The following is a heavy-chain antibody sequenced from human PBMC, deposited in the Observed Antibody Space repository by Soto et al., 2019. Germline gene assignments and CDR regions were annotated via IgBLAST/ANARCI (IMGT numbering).Heavy chain of an antibody. CDR3: ARDRFASSWSCFGY. D-gene: IGHD6-13*01. CDR2: ISDDGSNK. J-gene: IGHJ4*02. V-gene: IGHV3-30-3*01. Sequence: QVQLVESGGGVVQPGRSLRLSCAASGFTFSNYALHWVRQAPGKGLEWVAVISDDGSNKYYADSVNGRFTISRDNSKNTLYLQRNGPRAEDSAMYYCARDRFASSWSCFGYWGPGTPVTVSS. CDR1: GFTFSNYA.